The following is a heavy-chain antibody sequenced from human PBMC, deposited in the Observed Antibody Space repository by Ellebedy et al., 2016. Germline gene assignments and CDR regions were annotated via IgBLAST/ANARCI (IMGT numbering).Heavy chain of an antibody. CDR1: GFTFSSPA. Sequence: GESLKISCAASGFTFSSPAMAWVRQAPGKGLQWVSLISGSGSGKFYAASVKGRFPISRDNAKNILYLEMNSLRVEDTAIYYCAKDRSFSSGFENWGQGTLVTVSS. CDR2: ISGSGSGK. D-gene: IGHD6-19*01. CDR3: AKDRSFSSGFEN. V-gene: IGHV3-23*01. J-gene: IGHJ4*02.